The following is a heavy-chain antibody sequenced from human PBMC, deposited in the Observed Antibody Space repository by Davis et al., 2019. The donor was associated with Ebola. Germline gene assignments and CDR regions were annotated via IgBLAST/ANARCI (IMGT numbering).Heavy chain of an antibody. CDR1: GYTFTNYY. D-gene: IGHD6-13*01. V-gene: IGHV1-46*01. CDR3: ARDHRIVAHGTPFDY. CDR2: INPNDGRT. Sequence: ASVKVSCKASGYTFTNYYMHWVRQAPGQGLEWMGMINPNDGRTIYAQKFQGRVTVTRDTSTTTAYMELRSLRSDDTAVYYCARDHRIVAHGTPFDYWGQGTLVTVSS. J-gene: IGHJ4*02.